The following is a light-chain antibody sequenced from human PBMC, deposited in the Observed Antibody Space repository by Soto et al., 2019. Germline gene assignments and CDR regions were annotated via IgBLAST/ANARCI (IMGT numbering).Light chain of an antibody. Sequence: QSVLTQPPSASGSPGQSVTISCTGTSTDVGAYNYVSWYQQRPGKAPKLMIFEVIKRPSGVPDRFSGSKSGNTASLTVSGVQADDEADYYCSSYAGSNSFVFGTGTKLTVL. CDR1: STDVGAYNY. CDR2: EVI. CDR3: SSYAGSNSFV. J-gene: IGLJ1*01. V-gene: IGLV2-8*01.